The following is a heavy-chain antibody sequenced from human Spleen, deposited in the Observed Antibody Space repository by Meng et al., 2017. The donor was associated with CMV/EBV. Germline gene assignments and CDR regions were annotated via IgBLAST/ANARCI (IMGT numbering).Heavy chain of an antibody. CDR3: ARDGRSSGWYYFDY. J-gene: IGHJ4*02. CDR1: GGSVSSGSYY. D-gene: IGHD6-19*01. Sequence: SETLSLTCTVSGGSVSSGSYYWSWLRQLPGKGLEWIGYISYIGITNYNPSLKSRVTISVDPSKNQFSLKLSSVTAADTAVYYCARDGRSSGWYYFDYWGQGTLVTVSS. V-gene: IGHV4-61*01. CDR2: ISYIGIT.